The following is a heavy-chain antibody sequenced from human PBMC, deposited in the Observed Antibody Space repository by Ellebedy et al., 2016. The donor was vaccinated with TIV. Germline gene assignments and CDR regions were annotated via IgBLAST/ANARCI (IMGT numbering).Heavy chain of an antibody. CDR2: INRNGST. CDR1: GGSFNYY. CDR3: ARAAPKLTGARY. V-gene: IGHV4-34*01. D-gene: IGHD1-1*01. Sequence: MPSETLSLTCTVYGGSFNYYWNWIRQPPGKGLEWIGEINRNGSTNYNPSLKSRVTISVNTSKNQFSLNLSSVTAADTAVYYCARAAPKLTGARYWGQGTLVTVSS. J-gene: IGHJ4*02.